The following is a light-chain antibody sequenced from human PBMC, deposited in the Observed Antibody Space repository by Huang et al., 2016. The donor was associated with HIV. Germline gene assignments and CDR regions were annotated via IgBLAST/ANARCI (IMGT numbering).Light chain of an antibody. CDR3: QQSYATPYT. CDR1: QTIRTF. J-gene: IGKJ2*01. V-gene: IGKV1-39*01. Sequence: DIQMTQSPSFLSASVGERVTITCRSNQTIRTFLNWYRQVGGTGPNLLIYAASTLQTGVSTRFSGGGSGTDFTLTISNLQYEDFATYYCQQSYATPYTFGSGTKLEI. CDR2: AAS.